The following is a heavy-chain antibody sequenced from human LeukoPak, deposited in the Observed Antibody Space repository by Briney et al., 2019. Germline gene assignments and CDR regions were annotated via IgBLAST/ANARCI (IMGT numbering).Heavy chain of an antibody. D-gene: IGHD4-17*01. CDR1: GFTFSSYA. J-gene: IGHJ6*03. CDR3: AKVATVTTYYYYYYIDV. CDR2: ISGSGTDT. V-gene: IGHV3-23*01. Sequence: PGGSLSLSGAASGFTFSSYAMSWVRQAPGKGLEWVSTISGSGTDTFYADSVKGRFTISRDNSKNTLYLQMSSLRAEDTAVYYCAKVATVTTYYYYYYIDVWGKGTTVTVSS.